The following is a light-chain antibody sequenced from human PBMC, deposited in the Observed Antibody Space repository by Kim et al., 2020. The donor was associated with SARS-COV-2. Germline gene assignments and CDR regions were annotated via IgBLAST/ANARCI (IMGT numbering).Light chain of an antibody. J-gene: IGKJ3*01. V-gene: IGKV2-30*01. CDR1: QSPVYSDGNIY. CDR2: KVS. Sequence: PASISCRSSQSPVYSDGNIYLNWFHQRPGQSPRRLIYKVSNRDSGVPDRFSGSGSGTDFTLQISRVEAEDVGVYYCMQGTYWPFTFGPGTKVDIK. CDR3: MQGTYWPFT.